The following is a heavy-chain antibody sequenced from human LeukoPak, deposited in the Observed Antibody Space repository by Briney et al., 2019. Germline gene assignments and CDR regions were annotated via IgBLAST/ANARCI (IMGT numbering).Heavy chain of an antibody. V-gene: IGHV3-23*01. CDR1: GFTFSSYA. CDR2: ISGSGGST. Sequence: PGGSLRLSCAASGFTFSSYAMSWVRQAPGKGLEWVSAISGSGGSTYYADSVKGRFTISRDNSKNTLYLQMNSLRAEDTAVYYCAKVDTAMVVRRNHFDYWGQGTLVTVSS. D-gene: IGHD5-18*01. J-gene: IGHJ4*02. CDR3: AKVDTAMVVRRNHFDY.